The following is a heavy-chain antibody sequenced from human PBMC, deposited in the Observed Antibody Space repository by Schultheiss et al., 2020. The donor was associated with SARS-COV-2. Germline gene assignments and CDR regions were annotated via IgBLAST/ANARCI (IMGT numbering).Heavy chain of an antibody. CDR1: GFTFSSYD. V-gene: IGHV3-48*03. J-gene: IGHJ3*02. CDR2: ISSTGYNV. Sequence: GGSLRLSCATSGFTFSSYDIIWVRQAPGKGLEFVSLISSTGYNVYYADSVKGRFTISRDNVKKSVHLQMSGLGAEDTAVYYCARETTRLNDAFDIWGQGTMVTVSS. D-gene: IGHD2-15*01. CDR3: ARETTRLNDAFDI.